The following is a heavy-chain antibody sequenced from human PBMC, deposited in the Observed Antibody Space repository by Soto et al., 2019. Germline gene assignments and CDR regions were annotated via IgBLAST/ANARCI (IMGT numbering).Heavy chain of an antibody. D-gene: IGHD5-12*01. Sequence: QITLKESGPTLVKPTRTLTLTCTFSGFSLSTTAVGVGWIRQPPGKAPEWLAMIYWDDYKNYSPSLETRLTITKATSKNQVVLTMINMDPVDTATYYCAHPRVGDGYNYVFDYWGQGTLVTVSS. V-gene: IGHV2-5*02. CDR1: GFSLSTTAVG. J-gene: IGHJ4*02. CDR3: AHPRVGDGYNYVFDY. CDR2: IYWDDYK.